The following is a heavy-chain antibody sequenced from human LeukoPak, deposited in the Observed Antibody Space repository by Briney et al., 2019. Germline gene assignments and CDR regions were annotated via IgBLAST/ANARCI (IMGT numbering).Heavy chain of an antibody. CDR2: IKSETDGGTT. CDR3: TTDVSSSTLYYGMDV. Sequence: MTGGSLRLSCAASGFTFSSYEMNWVRQAPGKGLEWVGRIKSETDGGTTDYAAPVKGRFTISRGDSKNTLFLQMNSLKTEDTGVYYCTTDVSSSTLYYGMDVWGKGTTVTVSS. V-gene: IGHV3-15*01. CDR1: GFTFSSYE. J-gene: IGHJ6*04. D-gene: IGHD2-2*01.